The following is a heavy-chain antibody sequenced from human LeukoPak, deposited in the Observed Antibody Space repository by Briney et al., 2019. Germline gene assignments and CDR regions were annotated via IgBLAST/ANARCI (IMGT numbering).Heavy chain of an antibody. V-gene: IGHV3-48*03. CDR3: ARAGHSYGLGEFDY. CDR2: ISSSGSTI. CDR1: GFTFSSYE. D-gene: IGHD5-18*01. Sequence: PGGSLRLSCAASGFTFSSYEMNWVRQAPGKGLEWVSYISSSGSTIYYADSVKGRFTISRDNAKNSLYLQMNSLGAEDTAVYYCARAGHSYGLGEFDYWGQGTLVTVSS. J-gene: IGHJ4*02.